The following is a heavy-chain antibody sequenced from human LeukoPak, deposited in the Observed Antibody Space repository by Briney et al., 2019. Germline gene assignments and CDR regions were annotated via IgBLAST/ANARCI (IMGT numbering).Heavy chain of an antibody. D-gene: IGHD6-19*01. J-gene: IGHJ4*02. V-gene: IGHV3-66*01. Sequence: GPLRLSCAASGFTFSSYAMSWVRQAPGKGLEWVSVIYSGGDTYYADSVKGRFIISRDNSKNMIYLEMSSLKAEDTAVYYCAKERSLEIAVAGTIFDYWGQGTLVTVSS. CDR3: AKERSLEIAVAGTIFDY. CDR1: GFTFSSYA. CDR2: IYSGGDT.